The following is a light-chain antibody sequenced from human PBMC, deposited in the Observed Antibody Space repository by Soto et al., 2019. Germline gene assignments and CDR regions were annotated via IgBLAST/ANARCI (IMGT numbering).Light chain of an antibody. V-gene: IGLV4-69*01. CDR3: QTWGTGIQV. CDR1: SGHSSYA. J-gene: IGLJ1*01. Sequence: QSVLTQSPSASASLGASVKLTCTLSSGHSSYAIAWHQQQPEKGPRYLMKLISDGSHSKGDGIPDRFSGSSSGAERYLTISSLQSEDEADYYCQTWGTGIQVFGTGTKVTVL. CDR2: LISDGSH.